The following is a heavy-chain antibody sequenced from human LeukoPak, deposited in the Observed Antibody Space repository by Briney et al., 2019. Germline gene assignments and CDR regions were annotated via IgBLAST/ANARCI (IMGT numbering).Heavy chain of an antibody. CDR3: ARSGTPTYSSSWYDGYWYFDL. V-gene: IGHV4-59*08. CDR1: GGSISSYC. J-gene: IGHJ2*01. Sequence: PSETLSLTCTVSGGSISSYCWSWIRQPPGKGLEWIGYIYYSGSTYYNPSLKSRVTISVDTSKNQFSLKLSSVTAADTAVYYCARSGTPTYSSSWYDGYWYFDLWGRGTLVIVSS. D-gene: IGHD6-13*01. CDR2: IYYSGST.